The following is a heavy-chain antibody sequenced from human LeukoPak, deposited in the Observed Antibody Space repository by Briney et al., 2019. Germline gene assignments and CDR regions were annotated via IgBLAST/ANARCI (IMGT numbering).Heavy chain of an antibody. CDR3: ARESTVILYYFDY. Sequence: GRSLRLSCAASGFTFSSYGMHWVRQAPGKGLEWVAVISYDGSNKYYADSVKGRFTISRDNSKNTLYLQMNSLRAEDTAVYYCARESTVILYYFDYWGQGTLVTVSS. J-gene: IGHJ4*02. CDR2: ISYDGSNK. CDR1: GFTFSSYG. D-gene: IGHD2-15*01. V-gene: IGHV3-30*03.